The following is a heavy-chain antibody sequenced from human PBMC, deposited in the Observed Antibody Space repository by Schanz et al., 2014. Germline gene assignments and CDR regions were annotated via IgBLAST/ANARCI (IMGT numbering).Heavy chain of an antibody. D-gene: IGHD5-12*01. CDR3: ARGGGPEDVFDI. J-gene: IGHJ3*02. CDR1: GYTFTSYS. CDR2: IIPILGIA. Sequence: QVQLVQSGDEVKKPGASVKVSCKASGYTFTSYSMHWVRQAPGQGLEWMGRIIPILGIANYAQKFQGRVTITADRSTSTAYMELSSLRSDDTAVYYCARGGGPEDVFDIWGQGTILTVSS. V-gene: IGHV1-69*04.